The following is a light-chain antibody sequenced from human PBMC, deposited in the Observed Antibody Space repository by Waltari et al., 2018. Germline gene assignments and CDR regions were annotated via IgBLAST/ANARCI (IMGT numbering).Light chain of an antibody. V-gene: IGLV3-25*03. CDR3: QSADSSGTVV. CDR2: KDS. Sequence: YELTQPPSVSVSTGQTARITGSGDAVPKQYDYWYQQKPGQAPVLVIYKDSERPSGIPERFSGSSSGTTVTLTISGVQAEDEADYYCQSADSSGTVVFGGGTKLTVL. J-gene: IGLJ2*01. CDR1: AVPKQY.